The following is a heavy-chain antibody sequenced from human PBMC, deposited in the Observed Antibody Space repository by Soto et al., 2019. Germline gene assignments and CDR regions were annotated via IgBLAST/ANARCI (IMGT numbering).Heavy chain of an antibody. V-gene: IGHV4-39*02. CDR2: IYYGGST. Sequence: LTCTVSGGSINSNNYYWAWIRQPPGKGLAWIASIYYGGSTYYNPSLKSRVSISVDTSKNHFSLKLSSATAADTAVYYCAKVVVAATRHTDFDSWGQGTLVTVSS. CDR3: AKVVVAATRHTDFDS. J-gene: IGHJ4*02. D-gene: IGHD2-15*01. CDR1: GGSINSNNYY.